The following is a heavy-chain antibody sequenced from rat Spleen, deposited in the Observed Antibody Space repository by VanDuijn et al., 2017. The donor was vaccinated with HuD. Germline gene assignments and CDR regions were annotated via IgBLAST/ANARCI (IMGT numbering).Heavy chain of an antibody. Sequence: EVQLQESGPGLVKPSQSLSLTCSVTGYSITSNYWGWIRKFPGNKMEWMGYISYSGSTSYNPSLKSRISITRDTSKNQFFLRVISVTSEDTATYYCARSEGVHYYLPFADWGQGTLVTVSS. V-gene: IGHV3-1*01. CDR3: ARSEGVHYYLPFAD. D-gene: IGHD1-1*01. CDR1: GYSITSNY. CDR2: ISYSGST. J-gene: IGHJ3*01.